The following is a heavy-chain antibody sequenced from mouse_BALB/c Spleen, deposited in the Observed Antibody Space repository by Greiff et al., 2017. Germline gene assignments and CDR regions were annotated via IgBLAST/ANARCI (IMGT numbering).Heavy chain of an antibody. V-gene: IGHV1-18*01. CDR1: GYTFTEYT. CDR3: ACSAYGSSYDAMDY. CDR2: INPNNGGT. D-gene: IGHD1-1*01. J-gene: IGHJ4*01. Sequence: VQLQQSGPELVKPGASVKISCKTSGYTFTEYTMHWVKQSHGESLGWIGGINPNNGGTSYNQKFKGKATLTVDKSSSTAYMELLSLTSEDSAVYYCACSAYGSSYDAMDYWGQGTSVTVSS.